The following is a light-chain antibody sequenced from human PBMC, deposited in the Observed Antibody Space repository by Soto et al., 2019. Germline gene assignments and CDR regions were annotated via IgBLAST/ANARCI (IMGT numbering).Light chain of an antibody. CDR1: SSNIGAGYD. Sequence: QSVLTQPPSVSGAPGQRVTISCTGSSSNIGAGYDVHWYQQLPGTAPKLLIYGNSNRPSGVPDRFSGSKSGTSASLAITGLQAKDEADYYCHSYDSSLTGVVFCGGTKLTVL. V-gene: IGLV1-40*01. CDR3: HSYDSSLTGVV. CDR2: GNS. J-gene: IGLJ2*01.